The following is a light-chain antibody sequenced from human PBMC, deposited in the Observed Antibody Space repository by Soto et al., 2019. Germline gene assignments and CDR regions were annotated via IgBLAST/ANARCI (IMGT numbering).Light chain of an antibody. CDR1: QSVSSSY. CDR2: GAS. Sequence: EIVLTQSPGTLSLSPGERATLSCRARQSVSSSYLAWYQQKPGQGPRLLIYGASTRATGIPARFSGSGSGTDFTLTISRLEPEDFAVYYCQQYGSSPLTFGGGTKVDIK. J-gene: IGKJ4*01. CDR3: QQYGSSPLT. V-gene: IGKV3-20*01.